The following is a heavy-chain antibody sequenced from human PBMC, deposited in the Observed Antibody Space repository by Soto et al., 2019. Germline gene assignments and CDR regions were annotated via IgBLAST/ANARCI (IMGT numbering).Heavy chain of an antibody. J-gene: IGHJ6*03. V-gene: IGHV1-46*03. CDR2: INPSGGST. CDR1: GYTFTSYD. D-gene: IGHD3-16*01. CDR3: ATYTRYYYMDV. Sequence: ASVKVSCKASGYTFTSYDMHWVRQAPGQGLEWMGIINPSGGSTSYAQKFQGRVTMTRDTSTSTVYMELSSLRSEDTAVYYCATYTRYYYMDVWGKGTTVTVSS.